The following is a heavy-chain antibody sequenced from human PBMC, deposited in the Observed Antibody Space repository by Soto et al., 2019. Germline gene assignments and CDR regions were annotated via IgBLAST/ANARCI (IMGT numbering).Heavy chain of an antibody. Sequence: LRLSCAASGFTFSSYAMSWVRQAPGKGLEWVSGIDGSGRNTYYADSVKGRFTISRDNSKNTLSVQMDSPRVEDTALYYCAKDGGSVCSGGTCYFQAPDYWGQGTLVTVSS. J-gene: IGHJ4*02. CDR2: IDGSGRNT. CDR3: AKDGGSVCSGGTCYFQAPDY. V-gene: IGHV3-23*01. D-gene: IGHD2-15*01. CDR1: GFTFSSYA.